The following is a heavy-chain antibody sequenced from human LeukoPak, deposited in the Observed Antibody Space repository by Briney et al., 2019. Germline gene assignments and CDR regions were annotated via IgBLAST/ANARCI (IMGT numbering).Heavy chain of an antibody. CDR2: INWNGGST. Sequence: GGSLRLSCAASGFTFDDYGMSWVRQAPGKGLEWVSGINWNGGSTGYADSVKGRFTISRDNAKNSLYLQMNSLRAEDTAVYYCAKHHLYSSFWYMDVWGKGTTVTVSS. V-gene: IGHV3-20*04. D-gene: IGHD6-6*01. CDR1: GFTFDDYG. CDR3: AKHHLYSSFWYMDV. J-gene: IGHJ6*03.